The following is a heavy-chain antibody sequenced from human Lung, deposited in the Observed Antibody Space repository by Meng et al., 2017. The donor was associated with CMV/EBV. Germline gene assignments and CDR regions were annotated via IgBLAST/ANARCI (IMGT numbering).Heavy chain of an antibody. CDR1: GFTFSTDW. CDR2: INPDGSAK. CDR3: ARSSSR. J-gene: IGHJ4*02. V-gene: IGHV3-7*01. Sequence: GGSLKISCAASGFTFSTDWMTWVRQAPGKGLEWVANINPDGSAKYYVDSVKGRFTISRDNAMNSLYLQMNSLRAEDTAVYYCARSSSRWGQGTLVTVSS. D-gene: IGHD6-6*01.